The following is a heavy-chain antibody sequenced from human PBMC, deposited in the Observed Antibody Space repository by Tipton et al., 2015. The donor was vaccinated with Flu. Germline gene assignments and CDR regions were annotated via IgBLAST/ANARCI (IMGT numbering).Heavy chain of an antibody. J-gene: IGHJ4*02. CDR2: MNPNSGNT. V-gene: IGHV1-8*01. D-gene: IGHD3-22*01. Sequence: QLVQSGAEVKKPGASVKVSCKASGYTFTSYDINWVRQATGQGLERMGWMNPNSGNTGYAQKFQCRVTMTRNTSISTAYMELSSLGSEDTAVYSWGRVPDYYDSSVDYWGQGTLVTVSS. CDR1: GYTFTSYD. CDR3: GRVPDYYDSSVDY.